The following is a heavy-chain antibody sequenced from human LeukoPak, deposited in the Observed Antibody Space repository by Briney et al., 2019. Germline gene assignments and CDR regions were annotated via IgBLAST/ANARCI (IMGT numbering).Heavy chain of an antibody. D-gene: IGHD3-10*01. CDR2: IYYSGST. CDR1: GGSFSGYY. J-gene: IGHJ4*02. Sequence: SETLSLTCAVYGGSFSGYYWSWIRQPPGKGLEWIGYIYYSGSTNYNPSLKSRVTISVDTSKNQFSLKLSSVTAADTAVYYCARVGYYYGSGSTGSYYFDYWGQGTLVTVSS. V-gene: IGHV4-59*01. CDR3: ARVGYYYGSGSTGSYYFDY.